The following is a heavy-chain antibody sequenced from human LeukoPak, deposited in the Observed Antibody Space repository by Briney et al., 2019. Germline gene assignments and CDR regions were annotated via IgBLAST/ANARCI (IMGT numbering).Heavy chain of an antibody. Sequence: GGSLRLSCAASGFTFSNAWMSWVRQAPGKGLEWVGRIKSKADGGTTDYAAPVKGRFTISRDDSKNTLYLQMNSLKTEDTAVYYCTTDLMVVAAKDYWGQGTPVTVSS. CDR2: IKSKADGGTT. D-gene: IGHD2-15*01. CDR3: TTDLMVVAAKDY. V-gene: IGHV3-15*01. CDR1: GFTFSNAW. J-gene: IGHJ4*02.